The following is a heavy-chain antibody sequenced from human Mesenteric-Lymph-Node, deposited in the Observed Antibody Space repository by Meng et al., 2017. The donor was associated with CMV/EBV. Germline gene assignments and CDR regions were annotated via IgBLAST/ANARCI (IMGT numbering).Heavy chain of an antibody. J-gene: IGHJ4*02. D-gene: IGHD2-15*01. CDR3: IKDLTPGGAEK. Sequence: SLKISCAASGFTSQRYGTHWVRQAPGKGLEWVSGFIWDTGRTGYADSVKGRFTISGDNADHSLYLQMDSLRPGDTALYYCIKDLTPGGAEKWGQGTLVTVSS. CDR2: FIWDTGRT. V-gene: IGHV3-9*02. CDR1: GFTSQRYG.